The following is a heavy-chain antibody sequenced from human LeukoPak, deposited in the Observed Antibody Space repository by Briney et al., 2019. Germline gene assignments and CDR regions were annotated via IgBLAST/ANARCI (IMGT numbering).Heavy chain of an antibody. D-gene: IGHD3-16*01. J-gene: IGHJ6*03. CDR3: ARAHHYRSRPSLARNYYYRDV. CDR1: GYTFTGYY. CDR2: INPNSGGT. V-gene: IGHV1-2*02. Sequence: ASVKVSCKASGYTFTGYYMHWVRQAPGQGLEWMGWINPNSGGTNYAQKFQGRVTMTRDTSISTAYMELSRLRSDDTAVYYCARAHHYRSRPSLARNYYYRDVWGKGTTVTVSS.